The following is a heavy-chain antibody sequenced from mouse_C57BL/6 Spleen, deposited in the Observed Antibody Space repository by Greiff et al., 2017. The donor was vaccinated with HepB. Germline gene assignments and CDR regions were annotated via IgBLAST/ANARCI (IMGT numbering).Heavy chain of an antibody. Sequence: QVQLQQSGAELVRPGASVKLSCKASGYTFTDYYINWVKQRPGQGLEWIARIYPGSGNTYYNEKFKGKATLTAEKSSSTAYMQLSSLTSEDSAVYFCARSGYGNRDWFAYWGQGTLVTVSA. CDR3: ARSGYGNRDWFAY. CDR1: GYTFTDYY. CDR2: IYPGSGNT. V-gene: IGHV1-76*01. J-gene: IGHJ3*01. D-gene: IGHD2-1*01.